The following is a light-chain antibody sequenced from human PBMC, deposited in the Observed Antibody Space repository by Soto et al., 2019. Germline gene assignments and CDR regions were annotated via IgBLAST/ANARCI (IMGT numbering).Light chain of an antibody. CDR3: LQHNTYPLT. CDR2: DAS. J-gene: IGKJ4*01. V-gene: IGKV1-17*01. CDR1: QGIRND. Sequence: IQMTQSPASLSASVGDRVTITCRASQGIRNDLGWYQQKPGKGPKRLIYDASNLSSGVPSRFSGGGSGTEFSLTISSLPTEDFASYFCLQHNTYPLTVGGGTRVDVK.